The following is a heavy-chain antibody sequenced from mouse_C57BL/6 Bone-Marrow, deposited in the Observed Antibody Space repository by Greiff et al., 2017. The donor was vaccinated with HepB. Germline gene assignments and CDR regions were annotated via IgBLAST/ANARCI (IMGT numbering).Heavy chain of an antibody. J-gene: IGHJ1*03. CDR2: IYPGDGDT. CDR3: ASLRLDWYFDV. Sequence: VQVVESGAELVKPGASVKISCKASGYAFSSYWMNWVKQRPGKGLEWIGQIYPGDGDTNYNGKFKGKATLTADKSSSTAYMQLSSLTSEDSAVYFCASLRLDWYFDVWGTGTTVTVSS. D-gene: IGHD1-1*01. V-gene: IGHV1-80*01. CDR1: GYAFSSYW.